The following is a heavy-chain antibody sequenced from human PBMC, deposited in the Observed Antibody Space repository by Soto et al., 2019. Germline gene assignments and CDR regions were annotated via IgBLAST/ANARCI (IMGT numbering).Heavy chain of an antibody. Sequence: PGGSLRLSCAASGFPFSSYGMHWVRQAPGKGLEWVAVISYDGSNKYYADSVKGRFTISRDNSKNTLYLQMNSLRAEDTAVYYCAKLVISAYDYIWGSYRPFDYWGQGT. CDR2: ISYDGSNK. D-gene: IGHD3-16*02. J-gene: IGHJ4*02. CDR3: AKLVISAYDYIWGSYRPFDY. CDR1: GFPFSSYG. V-gene: IGHV3-30*18.